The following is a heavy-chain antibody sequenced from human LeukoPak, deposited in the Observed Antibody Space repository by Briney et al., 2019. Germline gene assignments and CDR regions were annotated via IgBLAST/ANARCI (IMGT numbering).Heavy chain of an antibody. V-gene: IGHV3-23*01. J-gene: IGHJ4*02. D-gene: IGHD6-13*01. CDR3: ATDQAALYYFVY. CDR1: GFTFSSYA. CDR2: ISDSGGST. Sequence: PGGSLRLSCAASGFTFSSYAMSWVRQAPGKGLEWVSAISDSGGSTYYADSVKGRFTISRDNSKNTLYLQMNNLRAEDTAVYYCATDQAALYYFVYWGQGTLVTVSS.